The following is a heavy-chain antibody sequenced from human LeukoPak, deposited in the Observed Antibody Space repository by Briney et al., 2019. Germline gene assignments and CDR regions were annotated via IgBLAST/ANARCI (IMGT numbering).Heavy chain of an antibody. Sequence: SETLSLTCTVSAGSISSYYWNWIRQPPGKGLEWIGYMYYSGSTNYNPSLKSRVTMSVDTSKNQFSLELNSVTAADTAVYYCARLSPAGPFVYWGQGALVTVSS. V-gene: IGHV4-59*01. CDR2: MYYSGST. J-gene: IGHJ4*02. CDR1: AGSISSYY. D-gene: IGHD2-2*01. CDR3: ARLSPAGPFVY.